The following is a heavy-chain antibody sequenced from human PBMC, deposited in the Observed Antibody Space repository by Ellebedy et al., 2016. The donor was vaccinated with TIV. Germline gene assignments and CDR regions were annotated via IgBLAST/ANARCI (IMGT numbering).Heavy chain of an antibody. CDR2: IYQDGSNQ. J-gene: IGHJ5*02. CDR1: GFSFRSYW. V-gene: IGHV3-7*01. CDR3: ARRGSYGDYAVQVNSWFDR. D-gene: IGHD4-17*01. Sequence: GESLKISCVASGFSFRSYWMSWVRQAPGKGLEWVANIYQDGSNQYYVDSVKGRFTISRDNANKSLFLQLNSLRAGDPAVYYCARRGSYGDYAVQVNSWFDRWGRGTLVTVSS.